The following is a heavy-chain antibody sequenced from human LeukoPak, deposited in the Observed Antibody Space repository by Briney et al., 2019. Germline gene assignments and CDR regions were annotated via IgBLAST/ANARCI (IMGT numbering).Heavy chain of an antibody. Sequence: ASVKVSCKASGYTFTGYYMHWVRQAPGQGLEWMGWINPNSGGTNYAQKFQGRVTMTRDTSISTAYMELSRLRSDDTAVYYCARPNCSGGSCSFDYWGQGTLVTVSS. CDR2: INPNSGGT. D-gene: IGHD2-15*01. J-gene: IGHJ4*02. CDR3: ARPNCSGGSCSFDY. V-gene: IGHV1-2*02. CDR1: GYTFTGYY.